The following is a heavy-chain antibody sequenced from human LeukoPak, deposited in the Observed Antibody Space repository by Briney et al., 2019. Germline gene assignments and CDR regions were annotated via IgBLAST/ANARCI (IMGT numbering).Heavy chain of an antibody. CDR3: ARGLRRYSSSWPPLRDAFDI. Sequence: GGSLRLSCAASGFTFSSYSMNWVRQAPGKGLEWVSSISSSSSYIYYADSVKGRFTISRDNAKNSLYLQMNSLRAEDTAVYYCARGLRRYSSSWPPLRDAFDIWGQGTMVTVSS. CDR1: GFTFSSYS. D-gene: IGHD6-13*01. J-gene: IGHJ3*02. CDR2: ISSSSSYI. V-gene: IGHV3-21*01.